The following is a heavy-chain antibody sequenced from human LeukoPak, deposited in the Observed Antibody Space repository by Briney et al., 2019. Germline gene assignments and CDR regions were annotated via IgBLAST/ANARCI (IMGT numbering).Heavy chain of an antibody. Sequence: GGSLRLSCAASGFTFSSYAMSWVRQAPGKGLEWVSTISNSGGTTYYADSVKGRFTISRDDAKNSLYLQMNSLRAEDTAVYYCARGNLWFGELVYWGQGTLVTVSS. D-gene: IGHD3-10*01. CDR1: GFTFSSYA. CDR2: ISNSGGTT. J-gene: IGHJ4*02. V-gene: IGHV3-21*01. CDR3: ARGNLWFGELVY.